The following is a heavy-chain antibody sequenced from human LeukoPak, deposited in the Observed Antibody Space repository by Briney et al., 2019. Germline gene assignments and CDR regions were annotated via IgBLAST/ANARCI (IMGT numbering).Heavy chain of an antibody. D-gene: IGHD4-17*01. J-gene: IGHJ4*02. CDR1: GFIFTTYA. CDR3: ARDQGRARAFGDYAFDY. CDR2: ISGSGGGI. Sequence: GGSLRLSCAASGFIFTTYAMSWVRQAPGKGLEWVSGISGSGGGIYYADSVKGRFTVSRDSSKNTLYLQMNSLGADDTAVYYCARDQGRARAFGDYAFDYWGQGTLVTVSS. V-gene: IGHV3-23*01.